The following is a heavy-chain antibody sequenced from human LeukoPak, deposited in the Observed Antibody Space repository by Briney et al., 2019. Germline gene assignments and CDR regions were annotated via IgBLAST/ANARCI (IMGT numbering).Heavy chain of an antibody. CDR2: IKSKTDGGTT. Sequence: PGGSLRLSCAASGFTFSNAWMSWVRQAPGKGLEWVGRIKSKTDGGTTDYAAPVKGRFTISRDAKNTLYLQMNSLKTEDTAVYYCTTATWNYWGQGTLVTVSS. V-gene: IGHV3-15*01. CDR3: TTATWNY. J-gene: IGHJ4*02. CDR1: GFTFSNAW.